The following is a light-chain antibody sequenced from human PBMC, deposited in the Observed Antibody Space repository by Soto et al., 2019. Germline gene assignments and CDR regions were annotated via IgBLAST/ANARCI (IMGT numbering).Light chain of an antibody. J-gene: IGLJ2*01. CDR1: SSDVGGYNY. V-gene: IGLV2-14*01. CDR3: SSYASSSSPYVV. CDR2: AVS. Sequence: QSALTQPASVSGSPGQSITISCTGTSSDVGGYNYVSWYQQHPGMAPKLMIYAVSNRPSGVSNRFSGSKSGNTASLTISGLQAEAEAHYYCSSYASSSSPYVVFGGGTKLTVL.